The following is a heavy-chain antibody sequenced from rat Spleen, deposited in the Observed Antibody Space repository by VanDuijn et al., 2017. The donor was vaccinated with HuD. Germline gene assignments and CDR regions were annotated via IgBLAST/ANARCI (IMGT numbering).Heavy chain of an antibody. Sequence: EVQLVESGGGLVQPGRSLKLSCAASGFTFSNYGMAWVCQTPTKGLEWVATIRYDGSSTFYRDSVRGRFTVSRDNAKSTLYLQMDSLRSEDTATYYCTTAGSYIGDWFAYWGQGTLVTVSS. CDR3: TTAGSYIGDWFAY. CDR2: IRYDGSST. J-gene: IGHJ3*01. D-gene: IGHD1-2*01. CDR1: GFTFSNYG. V-gene: IGHV5-29*01.